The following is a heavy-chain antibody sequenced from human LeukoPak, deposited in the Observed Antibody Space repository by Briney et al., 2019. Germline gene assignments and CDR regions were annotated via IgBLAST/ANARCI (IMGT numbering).Heavy chain of an antibody. J-gene: IGHJ6*03. D-gene: IGHD3-9*01. CDR1: GFPFSSHG. CDR3: ASSAWLYDYYMDV. Sequence: TGGSLRLSCAGSGFPFSSHGMNWVRQAPGKGLEWVSGISGSGISTYYADSVKGRFTISRDNSKNTLYLQMNSLKAEDTAVYYCASSAWLYDYYMDVWGKGTTVTVSS. V-gene: IGHV3-23*01. CDR2: ISGSGIST.